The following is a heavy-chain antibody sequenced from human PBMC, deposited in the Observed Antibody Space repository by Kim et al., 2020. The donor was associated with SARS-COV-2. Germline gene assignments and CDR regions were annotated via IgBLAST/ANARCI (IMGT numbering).Heavy chain of an antibody. D-gene: IGHD5-12*01. V-gene: IGHV3-30*02. Sequence: KGRLTISRDNSKNTLYLQMNSLRAEDTAVYYCAKEELVATSIGVWSAFDIWGQGTMVTVSS. J-gene: IGHJ3*02. CDR3: AKEELVATSIGVWSAFDI.